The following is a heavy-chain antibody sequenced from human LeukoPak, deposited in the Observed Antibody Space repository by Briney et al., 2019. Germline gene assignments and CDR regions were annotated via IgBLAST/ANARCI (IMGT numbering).Heavy chain of an antibody. D-gene: IGHD3-22*01. V-gene: IGHV4-39*01. J-gene: IGHJ4*02. Sequence: SETLSLTCTVSSGSISSSSYYWGWIRQPPGKGLEWIGSIYYSGSTYYNPSLKSRVTISVDTSKNQFSLKLSSVTAADTAVYYCARQRHDVKSSGYPFFDYWGQGTLVTVSS. CDR1: SGSISSSSYY. CDR3: ARQRHDVKSSGYPFFDY. CDR2: IYYSGST.